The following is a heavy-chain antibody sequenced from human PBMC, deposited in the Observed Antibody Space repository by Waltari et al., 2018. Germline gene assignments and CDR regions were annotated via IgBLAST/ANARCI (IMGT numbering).Heavy chain of an antibody. V-gene: IGHV4-61*02. CDR1: GGAIRSGSYS. D-gene: IGHD3-3*01. Sequence: QVQLQESGPGLVKPSQTLSLTCTVSGGAIRSGSYSWSWIRPPAGKGQGWHGGIYTSGSTNYNPPLKIRVTISVDTSKNQFSLKLSSVTAADTAVYYCARAYSGTIFGVVIPDRDYYYYGMDVWGQGTTVTVSS. CDR2: IYTSGST. CDR3: ARAYSGTIFGVVIPDRDYYYYGMDV. J-gene: IGHJ6*02.